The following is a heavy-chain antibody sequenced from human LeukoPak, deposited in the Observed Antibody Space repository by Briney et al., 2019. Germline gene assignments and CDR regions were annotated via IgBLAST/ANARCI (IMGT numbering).Heavy chain of an antibody. Sequence: SQTLSLSCAISGDSVSSNSAAWDWIRPSPSRGLEWLVRTYYRSKWYNDYAVSVKSRVTINPDTSKNQFSLQLNSVTPEDTAVYYSAIDLSPSGQPFVYWGQGTLVTVSS. D-gene: IGHD3-10*01. CDR2: TYYRSKWYN. CDR1: GDSVSSNSAA. V-gene: IGHV6-1*01. J-gene: IGHJ4*02. CDR3: AIDLSPSGQPFVY.